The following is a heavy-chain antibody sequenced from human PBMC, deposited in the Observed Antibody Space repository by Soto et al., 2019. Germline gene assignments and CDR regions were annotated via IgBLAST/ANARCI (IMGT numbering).Heavy chain of an antibody. D-gene: IGHD3-3*01. J-gene: IGHJ6*02. CDR1: GDSISSGGYY. Sequence: PSETLSLTCTVSGDSISSGGYYWSWIRQHPGKGLEWIGYIYYTGSTYYNPSLKSRVIISVDTSKNQFSLKLSSVTAADTAVYYCARDGTWSGSTNYYGMDVWGQGTTVTVSS. CDR2: IYYTGST. CDR3: ARDGTWSGSTNYYGMDV. V-gene: IGHV4-30-4*08.